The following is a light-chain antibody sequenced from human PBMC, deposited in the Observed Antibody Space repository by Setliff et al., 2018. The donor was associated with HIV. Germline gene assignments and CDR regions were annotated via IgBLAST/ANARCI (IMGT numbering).Light chain of an antibody. CDR1: STDVGGYNY. V-gene: IGLV2-11*01. Sequence: QSVLTQPRSVSGSPGQSVTLSCTGTSTDVGGYNYVSWYQQHPGKAPKFLVYDVSKRPSGVPDRFSGSKSGNTASLTISGLQAEDEADYYCCSYAGNPVIVGGGT. J-gene: IGLJ2*01. CDR2: DVS. CDR3: CSYAGNPVI.